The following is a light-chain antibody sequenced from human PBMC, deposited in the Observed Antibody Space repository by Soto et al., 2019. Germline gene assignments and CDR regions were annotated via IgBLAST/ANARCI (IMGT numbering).Light chain of an antibody. V-gene: IGKV1-5*03. J-gene: IGKJ2*01. CDR3: QQYNSHPYT. Sequence: DFQMTQSPSTLSASVGDRVTITCRASQSIHSWLAWYQQKPGRTPKLLIYKASTLESGVPSRFSGSGSGTDFTLTISSMQPDDFATYHCQQYNSHPYTFGQGTKLEIK. CDR2: KAS. CDR1: QSIHSW.